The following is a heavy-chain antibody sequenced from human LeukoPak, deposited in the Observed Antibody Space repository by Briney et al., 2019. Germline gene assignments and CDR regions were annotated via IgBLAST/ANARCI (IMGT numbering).Heavy chain of an antibody. CDR3: ARDVVGYDSSGYYYRY. Sequence: SXKVSCKASGGTFISYAISWVRQAPGQGLEWMGRIIPIFGTANYAQKFQGRVTITTDESTSTAYMELSSLRSEDTAVYYCARDVVGYDSSGYYYRYWGQGTLVTVSS. D-gene: IGHD3-22*01. CDR2: IIPIFGTA. J-gene: IGHJ4*02. CDR1: GGTFISYA. V-gene: IGHV1-69*05.